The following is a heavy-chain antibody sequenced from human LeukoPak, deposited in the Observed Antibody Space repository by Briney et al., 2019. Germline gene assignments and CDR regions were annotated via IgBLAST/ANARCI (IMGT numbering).Heavy chain of an antibody. CDR2: IYYSGST. V-gene: IGHV4-30-4*01. CDR1: GGSISSGDYY. D-gene: IGHD3-3*01. CDR3: ASNFWSGYYVLDY. Sequence: TSETLSLTCTVSGGSISSGDYYWSWIRQPSGKGLEWIGYIYYSGSTYYNPSLKSRVTISVDTSKNQFSLKLSSVTAADTAVYYCASNFWSGYYVLDYWGQGTLVTVSS. J-gene: IGHJ4*02.